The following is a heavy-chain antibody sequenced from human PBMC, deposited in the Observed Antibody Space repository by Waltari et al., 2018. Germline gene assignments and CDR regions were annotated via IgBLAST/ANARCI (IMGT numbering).Heavy chain of an antibody. J-gene: IGHJ5*02. CDR1: GDSMSSSSW. V-gene: IGHV4-4*01. D-gene: IGHD2-15*01. CDR3: ARDRGRGLYHDA. Sequence: QVQLQESGPGLVKPSGTLSLTCVVSGDSMSSSSWWSWVRQPPGKGLEWIGQIHPIGRTNSNPSHPSPHSRVTTLLDTSHNLCSLEVTSATAADTAVDCCARDRGRGLYHDAWGRGSVVTVSP. CDR2: IHPIGRT.